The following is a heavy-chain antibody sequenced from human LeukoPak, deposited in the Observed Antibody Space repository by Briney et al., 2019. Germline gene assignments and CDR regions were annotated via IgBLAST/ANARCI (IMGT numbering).Heavy chain of an antibody. CDR3: AKAPAGSSWPFDY. CDR2: ISGSGDST. Sequence: GGSLRLSCAVSGFTFSSYAMSWVRQAPGKGLEWVSTISGSGDSTYFADSVRGRFTISRDNSKNTLYLQMNSLRAEDTAVYYCAKAPAGSSWPFDYWGQGTLVTVSS. V-gene: IGHV3-23*01. D-gene: IGHD6-13*01. J-gene: IGHJ4*02. CDR1: GFTFSSYA.